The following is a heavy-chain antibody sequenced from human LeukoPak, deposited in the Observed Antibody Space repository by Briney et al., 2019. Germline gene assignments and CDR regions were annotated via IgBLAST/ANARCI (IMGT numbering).Heavy chain of an antibody. CDR2: IYWDDDK. CDR3: AHRQAPNGNYWGYYFDY. Sequence: SGPTLVNPTQTLTLTCTFSGFXLSTSGVGVGWXRXXXXXXXXXLALIYWDDDKRYSPSLKSRLTITKDTSKNQVVLXMTNMDPVDTATYYCAHRQAPNGNYWGYYFDYWGQGTLVTVSS. CDR1: GFXLSTSGVG. J-gene: IGHJ4*02. V-gene: IGHV2-5*02. D-gene: IGHD4-17*01.